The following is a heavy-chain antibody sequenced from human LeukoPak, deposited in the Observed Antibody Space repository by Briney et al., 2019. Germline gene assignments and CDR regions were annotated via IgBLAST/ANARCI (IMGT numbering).Heavy chain of an antibody. CDR1: GFTFSSYS. J-gene: IGHJ4*02. CDR2: ISSSSSYI. Sequence: GGSLRLSCAPSGFTFSSYSMNWVRQAPGKGLEWVSSISSSSSYIYYADSVKGRFTISRDNAKNSLYLQMNSLRAEDTAVYYCAPDHGSGSYPFDYWGQGTLVTVSS. D-gene: IGHD3-10*01. V-gene: IGHV3-21*01. CDR3: APDHGSGSYPFDY.